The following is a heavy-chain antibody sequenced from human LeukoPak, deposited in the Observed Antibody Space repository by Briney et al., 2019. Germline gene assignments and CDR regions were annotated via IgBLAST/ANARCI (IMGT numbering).Heavy chain of an antibody. D-gene: IGHD4-17*01. CDR1: GFTFSSYG. CDR3: ARGLYGDYYFDY. J-gene: IGHJ4*02. V-gene: IGHV3-30*02. Sequence: PGGSLRLSCAASGFTFSSYGMHWVRQAPGKGLEWVAFIRYDGSNKYYADSVKGRFTISRDNSKNTLYLQMNSLRAEDTAVYYCARGLYGDYYFDYWGQGTLVTVSS. CDR2: IRYDGSNK.